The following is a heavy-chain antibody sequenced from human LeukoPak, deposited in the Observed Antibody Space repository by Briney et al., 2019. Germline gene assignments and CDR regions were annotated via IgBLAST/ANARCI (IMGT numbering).Heavy chain of an antibody. CDR3: ARGGGPFDY. J-gene: IGHJ4*02. Sequence: PGGSLRLSCAASGFTFSSHWMSWVRQAPGKGLEWVANIKQDGSEKYYVDSVKGRFTISRDNAKNSLYLQMNSLRAEDTAVYYCARGGGPFDYWGQGTLVTVSS. CDR2: IKQDGSEK. CDR1: GFTFSSHW. D-gene: IGHD3-16*01. V-gene: IGHV3-7*01.